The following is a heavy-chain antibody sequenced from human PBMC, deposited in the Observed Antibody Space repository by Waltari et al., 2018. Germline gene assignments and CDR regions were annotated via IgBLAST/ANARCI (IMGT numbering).Heavy chain of an antibody. J-gene: IGHJ4*02. CDR1: GFPFSRSS. CDR3: AKDGGSGYYFDY. V-gene: IGHV3-23*01. D-gene: IGHD3-22*01. Sequence: EVQLLESGGGLVQPGGSLRLSCAASGFPFSRSSMSWVRQAPGKGLEWVSAISGSGGSTYYADSVKGRFTISRDNSKNTLYLQMNSLRAEDTAVYYCAKDGGSGYYFDYWGQGTLVTVSS. CDR2: ISGSGGST.